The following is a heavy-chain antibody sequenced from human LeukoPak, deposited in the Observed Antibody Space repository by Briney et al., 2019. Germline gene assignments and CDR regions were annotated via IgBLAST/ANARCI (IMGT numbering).Heavy chain of an antibody. D-gene: IGHD6-13*01. J-gene: IGHJ6*02. CDR2: ISYDGSNK. V-gene: IGHV3-30*18. Sequence: GGSLRLSCAAPGFTFSSYGMHWVRQAPGKGLEWVAVISYDGSNKYYADSVKGRFTISRDNSKNTLYLQMNSLRAEDTAVYYCAKGVSSSWTYYYYGMDVWGQGTMVTVSS. CDR1: GFTFSSYG. CDR3: AKGVSSSWTYYYYGMDV.